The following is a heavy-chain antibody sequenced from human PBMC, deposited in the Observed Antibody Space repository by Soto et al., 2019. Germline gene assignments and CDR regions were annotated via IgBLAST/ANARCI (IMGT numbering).Heavy chain of an antibody. J-gene: IGHJ4*02. CDR1: GDSASSNSAA. D-gene: IGHD5-18*01. CDR2: TYYRSKRYN. Sequence: SQTLSLTCAISGDSASSNSAALNWIMHSPSRGLDWRGRTYYRSKRYNDYAVSVKSRITINPDTSKNHFSLELNSGTPEDTAVDYWARDGYSYGSGVYYWGKGTLVTVSS. V-gene: IGHV6-1*01. CDR3: ARDGYSYGSGVYY.